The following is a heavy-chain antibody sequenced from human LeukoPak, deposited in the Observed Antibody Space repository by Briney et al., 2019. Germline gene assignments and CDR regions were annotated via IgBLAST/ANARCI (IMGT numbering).Heavy chain of an antibody. V-gene: IGHV1-46*01. CDR2: INPSGGST. D-gene: IGHD3-22*01. CDR1: GYTFTSYY. CDR3: ARFPPPTYDSQPGFDY. J-gene: IGHJ4*02. Sequence: ASVKVSCKASGYTFTSYYMHWVRQAPGQGLEWMGIINPSGGSTSYAQKFQGRVTMTRDTSSSTVYMELSSLRSEDTAVYYCARFPPPTYDSQPGFDYWGQGTLVTVSS.